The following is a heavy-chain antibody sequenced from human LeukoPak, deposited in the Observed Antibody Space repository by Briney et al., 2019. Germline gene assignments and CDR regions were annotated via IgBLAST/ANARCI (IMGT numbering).Heavy chain of an antibody. CDR1: GFTFSSYG. CDR2: KSYDGTNK. D-gene: IGHD6-13*01. Sequence: GRSLGLSCVASGFTFSSYGMHWVRQAPGKGLEWVAVKSYDGTNKYYADSVKGRFTISRDNSKNTLYLQMNSLRAEDTAVYYCAKGISSSWYSSFAYWGQGTLVTVSS. V-gene: IGHV3-30*18. CDR3: AKGISSSWYSSFAY. J-gene: IGHJ4*02.